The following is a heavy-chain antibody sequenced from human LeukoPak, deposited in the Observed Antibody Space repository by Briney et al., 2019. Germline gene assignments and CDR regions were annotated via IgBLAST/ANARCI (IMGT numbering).Heavy chain of an antibody. CDR2: ISYDGSNK. CDR3: AKDRARITMIVVEDAFDI. CDR1: GFTFSSYG. V-gene: IGHV3-30*18. D-gene: IGHD3-22*01. J-gene: IGHJ3*02. Sequence: GRSLRLSCAASGFTFSSYGMHWVRQAPGKGLEWVAVISYDGSNKYYADSVKGRFTISRDNSKNTLYLQMNSLRAEDTAVYYCAKDRARITMIVVEDAFDIWGQGTKVTVSS.